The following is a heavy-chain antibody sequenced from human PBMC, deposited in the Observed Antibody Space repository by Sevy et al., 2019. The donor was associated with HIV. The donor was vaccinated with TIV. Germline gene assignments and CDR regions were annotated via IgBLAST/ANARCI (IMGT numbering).Heavy chain of an antibody. CDR2: ISSSSSTI. CDR1: GFTFSSYS. D-gene: IGHD6-19*01. CDR3: ARDMEGDCSGWYGGGNFDY. Sequence: GGSLRLSCAASGFTFSSYSMNWVRQAPGKGLEWVSYISSSSSTIYYADSVKGRFTISRDNAKNSLYLQMNSLRDEDTAVYYCARDMEGDCSGWYGGGNFDYWGQGTLVTVSS. J-gene: IGHJ4*02. V-gene: IGHV3-48*02.